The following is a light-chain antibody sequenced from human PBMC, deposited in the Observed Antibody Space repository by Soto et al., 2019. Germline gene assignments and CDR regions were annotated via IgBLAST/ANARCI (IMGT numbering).Light chain of an antibody. J-gene: IGKJ1*01. V-gene: IGKV1-39*01. CDR1: QSISNH. Sequence: DIQMNLSPSSLSAYVEGRVIITCRASQSISNHLNWYQQKPGKAPKLLIFAASSLQSGVPSRFSGSRSGPDFTLTISSLQPEDFATYYCQQSYSSPPTFGQGTKVDNK. CDR3: QQSYSSPPT. CDR2: AAS.